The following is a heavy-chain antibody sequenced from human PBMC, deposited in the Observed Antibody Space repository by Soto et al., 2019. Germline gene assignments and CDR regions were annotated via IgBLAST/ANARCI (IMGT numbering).Heavy chain of an antibody. J-gene: IGHJ6*03. CDR3: ARSDYCSSTSCYVAYYYYYMDV. D-gene: IGHD2-2*01. CDR2: MNPNRGNT. Sequence: ASVKVSCKASGYTFPSYDINWVRQATGQGLEWMGWMNPNRGNTGYAQKFQGRVTMTRNTSISTAYMELSSLRSEDTAVYYCARSDYCSSTSCYVAYYYYYMDVWGKGTTVTVSS. CDR1: GYTFPSYD. V-gene: IGHV1-8*01.